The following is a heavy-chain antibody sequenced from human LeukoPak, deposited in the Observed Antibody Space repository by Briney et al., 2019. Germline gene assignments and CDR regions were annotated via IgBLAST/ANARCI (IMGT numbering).Heavy chain of an antibody. CDR2: ISSGSSYI. Sequence: GGSLRLSCAASGFTFSSYSMNWVRQAPGKGLEWVSSISSGSSYIYYADSVKGRFTISRDNAKNSLYLQMNSLRAEDTAVYYCAREFDGDYYGAFDIWGQGTMVTVSS. J-gene: IGHJ3*02. V-gene: IGHV3-21*01. CDR3: AREFDGDYYGAFDI. CDR1: GFTFSSYS. D-gene: IGHD4-17*01.